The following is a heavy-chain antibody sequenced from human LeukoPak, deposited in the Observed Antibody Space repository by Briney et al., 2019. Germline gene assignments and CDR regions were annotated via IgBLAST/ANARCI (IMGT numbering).Heavy chain of an antibody. CDR2: IYTSGST. J-gene: IGHJ6*03. CDR1: GGSLSSGSYY. V-gene: IGHV4-61*02. CDR3: ARTYCGGDCRGYYYYYYMDV. D-gene: IGHD2-21*02. Sequence: SETLSLTCTVSGGSLSSGSYYWNWIRQPAGKGLEWIGRIYTSGSTKYNPSLKSRVTVSVDTSKNQFSLKVRSVTAADTAVYYCARTYCGGDCRGYYYYYYMDVWGKGTTVTISS.